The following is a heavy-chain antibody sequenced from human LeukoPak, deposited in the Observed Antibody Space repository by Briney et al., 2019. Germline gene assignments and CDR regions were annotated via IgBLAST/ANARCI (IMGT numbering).Heavy chain of an antibody. J-gene: IGHJ5*02. CDR3: ARGPGYCSSISCYKGWFDP. Sequence: PSETLSLTCAVYGGSFSGYYWSWIRQPPGKGLEWIGEINHSGSTNYNPSLKSRVTISVDTSKNQFSLKLSSVTAAGTAVYYCARGPGYCSSISCYKGWFDPWGQGTLVTVSS. CDR2: INHSGST. V-gene: IGHV4-34*01. D-gene: IGHD2-2*02. CDR1: GGSFSGYY.